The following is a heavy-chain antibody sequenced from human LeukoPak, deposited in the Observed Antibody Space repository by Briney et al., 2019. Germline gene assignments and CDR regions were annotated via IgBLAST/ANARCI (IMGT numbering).Heavy chain of an antibody. D-gene: IGHD6-19*01. CDR3: ARDNSSGWYNWFDP. V-gene: IGHV4-39*07. Sequence: PSETLSLTCAVSGGSISSNSYYWGWIRQPPGKGLEWIGSIYYSGSTYYKSSLKSRVTISVDTSKNQFSLKLSSVTAADTAVYYCARDNSSGWYNWFDPWGQGTLVTVSS. CDR1: GGSISSNSYY. J-gene: IGHJ5*02. CDR2: IYYSGST.